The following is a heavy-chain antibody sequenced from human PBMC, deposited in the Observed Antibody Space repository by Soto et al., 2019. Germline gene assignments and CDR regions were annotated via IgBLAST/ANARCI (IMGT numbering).Heavy chain of an antibody. D-gene: IGHD3-16*02. Sequence: GASVKVSCKVSGYTLTELSMHWVRQAPGKGLEWMGGFDPEDGETIYAQKFQGRVTMTEDTSTDTAYMELSSLRSEDTAVYYCAIRPYDYVWGSYRRAFDYWGQGTLVTVSS. V-gene: IGHV1-24*01. CDR1: GYTLTELS. J-gene: IGHJ4*02. CDR3: AIRPYDYVWGSYRRAFDY. CDR2: FDPEDGET.